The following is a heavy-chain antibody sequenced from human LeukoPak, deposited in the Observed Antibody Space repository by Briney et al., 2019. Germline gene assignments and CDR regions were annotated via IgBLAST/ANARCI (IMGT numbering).Heavy chain of an antibody. CDR2: ISSSSSTI. V-gene: IGHV3-48*01. CDR1: GFTFSSYS. D-gene: IGHD2-15*01. CDR3: AREVVPYYFDY. J-gene: IGHJ4*02. Sequence: GGSLRLSCAASGFTFSSYSMNWVRQAPGKGLEWVSYISSSSSTIYYADSVKGRFTISRDNAKNSLYLQMNSLRAEDTAVYYCAREVVPYYFDYWGQGTLVTVSS.